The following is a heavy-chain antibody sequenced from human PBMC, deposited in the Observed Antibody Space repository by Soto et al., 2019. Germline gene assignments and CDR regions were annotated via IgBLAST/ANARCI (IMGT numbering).Heavy chain of an antibody. CDR2: IIPIFGTA. Sequence: ASVKVSCKASGCTCSSYAISWVRQAPGQGLEWMGGIIPIFGTANYAQKFQGRVTITADESTSTAYMELSSLSSEDTAVYYCGGYPGIAVADYGLDVWGKGKSVTVSS. CDR3: GGYPGIAVADYGLDV. V-gene: IGHV1-69*13. CDR1: GCTCSSYA. J-gene: IGHJ6*04. D-gene: IGHD6-19*01.